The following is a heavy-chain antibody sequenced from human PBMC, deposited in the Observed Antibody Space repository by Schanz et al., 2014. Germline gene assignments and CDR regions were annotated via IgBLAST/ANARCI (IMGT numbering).Heavy chain of an antibody. Sequence: QVQLVQSGAEVKKPGASVKVSCKVSGYSLNELSMHWVRQAPGRGLEWMGGCHHEDCDTVDAQKFQCRVIMTEDTSTDTANVVLSKLTSEYTGVHYCASGTSRSWVYNAVDVWGQGTTVTVSS. D-gene: IGHD6-13*01. V-gene: IGHV1-24*01. CDR2: CHHEDCDT. CDR3: ASGTSRSWVYNAVDV. J-gene: IGHJ6*02. CDR1: GYSLNELS.